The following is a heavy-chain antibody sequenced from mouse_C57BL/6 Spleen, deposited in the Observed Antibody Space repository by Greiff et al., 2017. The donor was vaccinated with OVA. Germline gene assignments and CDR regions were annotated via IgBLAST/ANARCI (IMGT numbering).Heavy chain of an antibody. CDR2: IYPRSGNT. CDR1: GYTFTSYG. V-gene: IGHV1-81*01. D-gene: IGHD4-1*01. CDR3: AHRTGTDYYAMDY. J-gene: IGHJ4*01. Sequence: QVQLQQSGAELARPGASVKLSCKASGYTFTSYGISWVKQRTGQGLEWIGEIYPRSGNTYYNEKFKGKATLTADKSSSTAYMELRSLTSEDSAVYFFAHRTGTDYYAMDYWGQGTSVTVSS.